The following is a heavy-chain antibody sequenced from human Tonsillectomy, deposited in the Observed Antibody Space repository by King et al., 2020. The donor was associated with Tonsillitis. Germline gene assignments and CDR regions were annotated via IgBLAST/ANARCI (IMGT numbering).Heavy chain of an antibody. V-gene: IGHV3-23*04. CDR2: ISGSGGST. D-gene: IGHD3-10*01. CDR1: GFTFSSYV. Sequence: VQLVVSGGGLVQPGGSQRLSCAASGFTFSSYVMSWVRQAPGKGLEWVSAISGSGGSTYYADSVKGRFTISRDNSRNTLYLQMNTLRAEDTAVYYCAKVNLWFDYWDYWGQGTLVTVSS. CDR3: AKVNLWFDYWDY. J-gene: IGHJ4*02.